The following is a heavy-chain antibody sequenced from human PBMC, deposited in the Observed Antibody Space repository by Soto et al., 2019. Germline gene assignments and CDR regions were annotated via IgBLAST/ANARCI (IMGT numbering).Heavy chain of an antibody. CDR2: IWYDGSNK. CDR3: GRDYSSGYFAY. Sequence: WAVAGCTCINHGGHRIIKAHSKGLECVAVIWYDGSNKYYADSVKGRFTISRDNSKNKLYLQMNSLRAEDTVVYYCGRDYSSGYFAYWGQGTLVTVSS. J-gene: IGHJ4*02. V-gene: IGHV3-33*01. D-gene: IGHD6-25*01. CDR1: GCTCINHG.